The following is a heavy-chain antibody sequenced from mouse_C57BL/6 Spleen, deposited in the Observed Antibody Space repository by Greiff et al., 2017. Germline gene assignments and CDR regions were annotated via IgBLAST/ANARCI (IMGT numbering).Heavy chain of an antibody. CDR3: ARVDLDY. CDR2: IYPGDGDT. CDR1: GYAFSSSW. Sequence: QVQLQQSGPELVKPGASVKISCKASGYAFSSSWMNWVKQRPGKGLEWIGRIYPGDGDTNYNGKFKGKATLTADKSSSTAYMQLSSLTSEDSAVYFCARVDLDYWGQGTSVTVSS. J-gene: IGHJ4*01. V-gene: IGHV1-82*01. D-gene: IGHD5-1*01.